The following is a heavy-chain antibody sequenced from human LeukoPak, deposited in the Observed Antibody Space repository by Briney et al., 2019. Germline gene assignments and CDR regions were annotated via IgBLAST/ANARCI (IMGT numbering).Heavy chain of an antibody. CDR2: IYYTGST. V-gene: IGHV4-61*05. D-gene: IGHD2-21*02. J-gene: IGHJ4*02. CDR1: GDSISSSFYY. CDR3: ARLLCGGDCYSVGYFDY. Sequence: PSETLSLTCTVSGDSISSSFYYWGWIRQPPGKGLEWIGYIYYTGSTNYNPSLKSRVTISVDTSKNQFSLKLSSVTAADTAVYYCARLLCGGDCYSVGYFDYWGQGTLVTVSS.